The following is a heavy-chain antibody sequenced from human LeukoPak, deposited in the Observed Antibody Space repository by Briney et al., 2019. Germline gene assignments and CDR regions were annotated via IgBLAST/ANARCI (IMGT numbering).Heavy chain of an antibody. D-gene: IGHD3-22*01. V-gene: IGHV1-46*01. CDR3: ARKSSSGYYSDWFDP. CDR2: INPTGGST. Sequence: ASVKVSCKAFGYTFTGYYMHWVRQAPGQGLEWMGLINPTGGSTGYAQKFQGRVTMTRDTSTSTVYMELSSLRSEDTAVYYCARKSSSGYYSDWFDPWGQGTLVTVSS. J-gene: IGHJ5*02. CDR1: GYTFTGYY.